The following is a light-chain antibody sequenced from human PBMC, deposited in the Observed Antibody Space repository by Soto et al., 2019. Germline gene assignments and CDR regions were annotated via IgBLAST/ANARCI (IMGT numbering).Light chain of an antibody. Sequence: QSALTQPASVSGSPGQSITISCTGTSSDIGGYNFVSWYQHHPGKAPKLIIFEVSNRPSGVSHRFSGSKSDNTASLTISGLQAEDEADYYCNSYTSYNTRIFGGGTKLTVL. J-gene: IGLJ2*01. CDR2: EVS. CDR3: NSYTSYNTRI. CDR1: SSDIGGYNF. V-gene: IGLV2-14*01.